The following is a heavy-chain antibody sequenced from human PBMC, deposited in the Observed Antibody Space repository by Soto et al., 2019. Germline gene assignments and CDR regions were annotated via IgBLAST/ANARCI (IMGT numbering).Heavy chain of an antibody. Sequence: QVQLVESGGGVVQPGTSLRLSCAASGFTFSTYGMHWVRQAPGKGLEWVAVISYDGINKYYADSVKGRFTISRDNSKNTLYLQMNSLRAEDTAVYYCARDGRFYDSSGYYFAGAEYFQHWGQGTLVTVSS. J-gene: IGHJ1*01. D-gene: IGHD3-22*01. V-gene: IGHV3-30*03. CDR2: ISYDGINK. CDR3: ARDGRFYDSSGYYFAGAEYFQH. CDR1: GFTFSTYG.